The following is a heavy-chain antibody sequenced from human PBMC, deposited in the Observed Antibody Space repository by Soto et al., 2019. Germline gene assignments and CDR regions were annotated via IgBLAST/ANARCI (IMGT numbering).Heavy chain of an antibody. D-gene: IGHD4-4*01. CDR3: ARVYSRYYFDS. CDR1: GGSSISGGDF. V-gene: IGHV4-31*02. Sequence: TLCLTWTVAGGSSISGGDFWSWIRQHPGRGLEWIGYIYYSGSTYYNPSLKSRVTISVDTSKNQFSLNLNSVTAADTAVYFCARVYSRYYFDSLGQGTQVTVS. J-gene: IGHJ4*02. CDR2: IYYSGST.